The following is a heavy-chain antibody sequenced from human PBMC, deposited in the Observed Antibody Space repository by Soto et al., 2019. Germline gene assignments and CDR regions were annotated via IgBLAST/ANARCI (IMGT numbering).Heavy chain of an antibody. Sequence: QVQLQQWGAGLLKPSETLSLTCAVYGGSLSGYYWSWIRQPPGKGLEWIGEMFHGGSTNYSPSLKERVNIFVNQSQNPFPLGPRSVAAPDPAVYFCAKPHQPSNTFYYYFDSWGQGTLVTVSS. CDR1: GGSLSGYY. D-gene: IGHD3-10*01. V-gene: IGHV4-34*12. CDR2: MFHGGST. CDR3: AKPHQPSNTFYYYFDS. J-gene: IGHJ4*02.